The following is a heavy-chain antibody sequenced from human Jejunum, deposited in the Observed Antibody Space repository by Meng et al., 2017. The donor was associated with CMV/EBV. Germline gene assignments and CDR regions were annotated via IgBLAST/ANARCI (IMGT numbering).Heavy chain of an antibody. J-gene: IGHJ5*02. CDR2: ISSSSTYI. Sequence: FSSYSMNWVRQAPGKGLEWVPSISSSSTYIYYADSVKGRFTISRDNAKNSLYLQMNSLRAEDTAVYYCARDQGYYDSSGYLNWFDPWGQGTLVTVSS. V-gene: IGHV3-21*01. CDR3: ARDQGYYDSSGYLNWFDP. D-gene: IGHD3-22*01. CDR1: FSSYS.